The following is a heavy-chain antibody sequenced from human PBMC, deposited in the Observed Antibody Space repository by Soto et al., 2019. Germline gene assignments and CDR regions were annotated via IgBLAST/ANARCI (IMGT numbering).Heavy chain of an antibody. V-gene: IGHV1-69*06. D-gene: IGHD5-12*01. CDR3: AGGYDYYSYGMEV. CDR1: GGTFSSYA. J-gene: IGHJ6*02. CDR2: IIPIFGTA. Sequence: SVKVSCKASGGTFSSYAISWVRQAPGQGLEWMGGIIPIFGTANYAQKFQGRVTITADKSTGTAYMALSSLRSEDTAVYYCAGGYDYYSYGMEVWGQGATVTVS.